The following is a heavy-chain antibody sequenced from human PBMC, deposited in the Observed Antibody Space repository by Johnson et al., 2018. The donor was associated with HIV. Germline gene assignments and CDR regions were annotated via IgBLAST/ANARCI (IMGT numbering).Heavy chain of an antibody. CDR3: ARAPYRSSWWYLGAFDI. J-gene: IGHJ3*02. CDR2: ISGSGGST. CDR1: GFTFDDYG. D-gene: IGHD6-13*01. V-gene: IGHV3-23*01. Sequence: VQLLESGGGVVRPGGSLRLSCAASGFTFDDYGMSWVRQAPGKGLEWVSAISGSGGSTYYADSVKGRFTISRDNSKNTLYLQMNSLRAEDTAVYYCARAPYRSSWWYLGAFDIWGQGTMVTVSS.